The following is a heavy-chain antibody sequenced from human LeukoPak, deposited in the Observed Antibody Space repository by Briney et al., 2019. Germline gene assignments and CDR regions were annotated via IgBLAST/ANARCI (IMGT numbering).Heavy chain of an antibody. J-gene: IGHJ4*02. CDR3: AKRIAVVGPYFDY. V-gene: IGHV3-23*01. CDR1: GFTFNNYS. D-gene: IGHD6-19*01. Sequence: PGRSLRLSCAASGFTFNNYSMSWVRQAPGEGLECLSVISVSGGSTYYADAVKGRSTISRDNSKNTLYLQMDSLRAEDTAVYYCAKRIAVVGPYFDYWGQGTLVTVSS. CDR2: ISVSGGST.